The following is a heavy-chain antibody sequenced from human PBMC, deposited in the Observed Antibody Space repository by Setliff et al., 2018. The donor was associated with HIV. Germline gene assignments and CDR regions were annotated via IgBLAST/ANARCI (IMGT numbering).Heavy chain of an antibody. J-gene: IGHJ4*02. D-gene: IGHD5-12*01. Sequence: GSLRLSCAASGFTFSSYWMSWVRQAPGKGLEWVANIKQDGSERYYVDSVKGRFTISRDNAKNSLYLQMNSLRAEDTAVYYCAKDPRAAVATICDYWGQGTLVTVSS. CDR2: IKQDGSER. CDR1: GFTFSSYW. CDR3: AKDPRAAVATICDY. V-gene: IGHV3-7*01.